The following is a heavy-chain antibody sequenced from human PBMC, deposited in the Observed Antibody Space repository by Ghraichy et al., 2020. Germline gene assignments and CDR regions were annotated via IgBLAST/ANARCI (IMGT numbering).Heavy chain of an antibody. CDR2: ISYTGST. J-gene: IGHJ4*02. Sequence: SETLSLTCTVSGDSISNFYCSWIRQPPGKGLEWIGYISYTGSTNYNPSLKSRITISVDTSKTQFSLNLYSVTAADTAVYYCARGGYNYGFGWGDRFDYWGQGALVTVSS. CDR3: ARGGYNYGFGWGDRFDY. V-gene: IGHV4-59*01. D-gene: IGHD5-18*01. CDR1: GDSISNFY.